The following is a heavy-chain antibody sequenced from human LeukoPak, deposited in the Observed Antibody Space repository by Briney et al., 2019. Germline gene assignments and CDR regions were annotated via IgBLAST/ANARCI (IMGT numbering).Heavy chain of an antibody. V-gene: IGHV4-38-2*02. D-gene: IGHD6-13*01. CDR3: ARPPGIAAAWFDP. CDR2: IYHSGST. J-gene: IGHJ5*02. CDR1: GYSISSDYY. Sequence: YPSETLSLTCTVSGYSISSDYYWGWIRQPPGKGLEWIGSIYHSGSTYYNPSLKSRVTVSLDTSKNQFSLKLSSVTAADTAVYYCARPPGIAAAWFDPWGQGTLVTVSS.